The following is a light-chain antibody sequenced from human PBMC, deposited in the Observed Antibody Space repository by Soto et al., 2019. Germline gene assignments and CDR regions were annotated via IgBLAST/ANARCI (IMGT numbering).Light chain of an antibody. CDR1: QSISIY. CDR3: QQYESYSPWT. V-gene: IGKV1-5*03. J-gene: IGKJ1*01. Sequence: DIQMTQSPSSLSASVGDRVTITCRASQSISIYLNWYQQKPGKAPKLLIYKASTLESGVPSNFSGSGSGTEFTLTISNLQPDDFATYYCQQYESYSPWTFGQGTKVDIK. CDR2: KAS.